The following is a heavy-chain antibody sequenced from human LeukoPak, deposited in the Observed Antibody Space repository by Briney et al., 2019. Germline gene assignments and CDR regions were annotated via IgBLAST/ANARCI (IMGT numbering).Heavy chain of an antibody. J-gene: IGHJ4*02. Sequence: GGSLRLSCVASGFTFSNFAMSWVRQAPGKGLEWVSAISGSGGTTYYADSVKGRFTISRDNSKNTLYLQMNSLRAEDTAVYYCASPGGGSGWYCFDYWGQGTLVTVSS. CDR3: ASPGGGSGWYCFDY. V-gene: IGHV3-23*01. CDR1: GFTFSNFA. CDR2: ISGSGGTT. D-gene: IGHD6-19*01.